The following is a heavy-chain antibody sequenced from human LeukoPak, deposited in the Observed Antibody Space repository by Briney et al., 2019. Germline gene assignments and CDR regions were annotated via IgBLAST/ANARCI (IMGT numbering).Heavy chain of an antibody. D-gene: IGHD3-22*01. CDR3: ARDSLSYYYDSSGYYPDY. V-gene: IGHV1-2*02. CDR2: INPNSGGT. J-gene: IGHJ4*02. Sequence: ASVKVSCKASGYTSTGYYMHWVRQAPGQGLEWMGWINPNSGGTNYAQKFQGRVTMTRDTSISTAYMELSRLRSDDTAVYYCARDSLSYYYDSSGYYPDYWGQGTLVTVSS. CDR1: GYTSTGYY.